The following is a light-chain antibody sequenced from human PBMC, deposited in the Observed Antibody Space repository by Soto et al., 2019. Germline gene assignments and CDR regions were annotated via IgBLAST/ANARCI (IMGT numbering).Light chain of an antibody. J-gene: IGKJ1*01. CDR1: PSVSSY. V-gene: IGKV3-20*01. CDR3: QQYGSAPRT. Sequence: EIVLTQSPATLSLSPGDRATLSCRASPSVSSYLAWYQQKPGQAPRLLISDASHRATGIPARFSGSGSGTDFTLTISRREPEDFAVYYCQQYGSAPRTFGQGTKVEIK. CDR2: DAS.